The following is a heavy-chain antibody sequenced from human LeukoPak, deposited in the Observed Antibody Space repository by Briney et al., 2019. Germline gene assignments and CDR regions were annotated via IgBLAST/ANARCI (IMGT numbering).Heavy chain of an antibody. CDR1: GGSNRSYY. J-gene: IGHJ4*02. CDR3: ARAPTVTFFDY. Sequence: SETLSLTCTVSGGSNRSYYWSWIRQPPGKGLEWIGYIYYSGSTYYNPSLKSRVTISVDTSKNQFSLKLSSVAAADTAVYYCARAPTVTFFDYWGQGTLVTVSS. V-gene: IGHV4-59*08. CDR2: IYYSGST. D-gene: IGHD4-17*01.